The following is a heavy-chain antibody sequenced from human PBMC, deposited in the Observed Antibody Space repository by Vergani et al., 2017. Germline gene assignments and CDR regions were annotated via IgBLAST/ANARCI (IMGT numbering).Heavy chain of an antibody. CDR1: GFTFSSYA. J-gene: IGHJ4*02. Sequence: EVQLLESGGGLVQPGGSLRLSCAASGFTFSSYAMSWVRQAPGKGLEWVSYISSSGSTIYYADSVKGRFTISRDNAKNSLYLQMNSLRAEDTAVYYCARERENDSSGYTTILWGQGTLVTVSS. V-gene: IGHV3-48*04. CDR2: ISSSGSTI. D-gene: IGHD3-22*01. CDR3: ARERENDSSGYTTIL.